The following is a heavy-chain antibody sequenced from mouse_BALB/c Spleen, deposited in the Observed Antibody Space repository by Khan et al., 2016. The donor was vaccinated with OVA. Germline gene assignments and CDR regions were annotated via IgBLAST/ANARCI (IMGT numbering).Heavy chain of an antibody. CDR3: ARAHYYGYGTMDY. J-gene: IGHJ4*01. V-gene: IGHV3-2*02. CDR2: ISYSGST. CDR1: GYSITSDYA. D-gene: IGHD1-2*01. Sequence: QLEESGPGLVKPSQSLSLTCTVTGYSITSDYAWNWIRQFPGNKLEWMGYISYSGSTSYNPSLKSRISITRDTSKNQFFLQLNSVTTEDTATXYCARAHYYGYGTMDYWGQGTSVTVSS.